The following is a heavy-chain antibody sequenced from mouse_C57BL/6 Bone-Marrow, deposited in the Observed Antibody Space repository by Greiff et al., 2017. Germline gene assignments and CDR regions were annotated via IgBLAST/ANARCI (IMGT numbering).Heavy chain of an antibody. CDR1: GFTFSSYG. J-gene: IGHJ2*01. V-gene: IGHV5-6*01. D-gene: IGHD1-1*01. Sequence: EVMLVESGGDLVKPGGSLKLSCAASGFTFSSYGMSWVRPTPDKRLEWVATISSGGSYTSYPDRVTGRFTIPRDNAKNTLYLQMSSLKSEDTAMYYCASYYYDYFDYWGQGTTPTVSS. CDR3: ASYYYDYFDY. CDR2: ISSGGSYT.